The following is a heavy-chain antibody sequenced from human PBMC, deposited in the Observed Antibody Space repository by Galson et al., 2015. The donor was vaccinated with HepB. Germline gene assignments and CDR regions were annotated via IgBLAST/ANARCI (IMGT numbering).Heavy chain of an antibody. CDR1: GFTFSDYY. CDR2: ISSSSSHT. J-gene: IGHJ6*02. CDR3: ARDVRMDGMDV. V-gene: IGHV3-11*06. D-gene: IGHD2-15*01. Sequence: SLRLSCAASGFTFSDYYMSWIRQAPGKGLEWVSYISSSSSHTNYADSVKGRFTISRDNTKNSLYLQMSSLRAEDTAVYYCARDVRMDGMDVWGQGTTVTVSS.